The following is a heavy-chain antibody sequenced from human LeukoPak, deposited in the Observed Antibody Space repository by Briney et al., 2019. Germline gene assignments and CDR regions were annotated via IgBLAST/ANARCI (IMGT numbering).Heavy chain of an antibody. CDR2: LYYSGST. CDR3: ARGPTTVTRAFDY. D-gene: IGHD4-17*01. V-gene: IGHV4-59*12. CDR1: GGSISSYY. J-gene: IGHJ4*02. Sequence: SETLSLTCTVSGGSISSYYWSWIRQPPGKGLEWIGNLYYSGSTNYNPSLKSRVTISVDTSKNQFSLNLSSVTAADTAVYYCARGPTTVTRAFDYWGQGTLVTVSS.